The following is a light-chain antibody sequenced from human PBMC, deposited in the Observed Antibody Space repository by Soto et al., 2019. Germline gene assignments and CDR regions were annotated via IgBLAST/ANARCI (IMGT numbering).Light chain of an antibody. J-gene: IGLJ1*01. Sequence: QSVLSQPPSASGTPGQRVNISCSGSSSNIGRNYIYWYQQLPGTAPKLLIYGNTQRPSGVPDRFSGSKSGTSVSLAISGLRSEDEADYYCAAWDDSLRGYVFGTGTKLTVL. V-gene: IGLV1-47*02. CDR2: GNT. CDR1: SSNIGRNY. CDR3: AAWDDSLRGYV.